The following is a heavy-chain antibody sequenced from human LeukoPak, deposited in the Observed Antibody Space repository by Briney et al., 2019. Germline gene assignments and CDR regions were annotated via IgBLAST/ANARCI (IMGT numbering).Heavy chain of an antibody. D-gene: IGHD6-13*01. J-gene: IGHJ4*02. CDR3: AKRRPPSSSWYDY. V-gene: IGHV3-23*01. CDR1: EFTFSSYA. Sequence: GGSLRLSCAASEFTFSSYAMSWVRQAPGKGLEWVSAISGSGGSTYYADSVKGRFAISGDNSKNTLYLQMNSLRAEDTAVYYCAKRRPPSSSWYDYWGQGTLVTVSS. CDR2: ISGSGGST.